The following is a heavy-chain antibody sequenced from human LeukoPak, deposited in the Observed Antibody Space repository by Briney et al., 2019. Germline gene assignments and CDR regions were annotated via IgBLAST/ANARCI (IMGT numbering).Heavy chain of an antibody. CDR1: GGSISSGGSY. Sequence: SQTLSLTCTVSGGSISSGGSYWSWIRQPPGKGLEWIGYIYHSGGTYYNPSLNSRVTISVDRSKNQFSLNLSSVTAADTAVYYCAREIWSGYYFSPRYFDYWGQGTLVTVSS. J-gene: IGHJ4*02. D-gene: IGHD3-3*01. V-gene: IGHV4-30-2*01. CDR2: IYHSGGT. CDR3: AREIWSGYYFSPRYFDY.